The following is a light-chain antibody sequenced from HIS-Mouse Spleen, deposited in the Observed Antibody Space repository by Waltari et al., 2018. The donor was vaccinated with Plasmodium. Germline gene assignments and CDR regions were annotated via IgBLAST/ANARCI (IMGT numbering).Light chain of an antibody. Sequence: QSALTQPASVSGSPGQSITISCTGTSSDVGGYNYVSWYQQPPGKAPKLMIYEVSNRPSGVSNRFSGSKSGNTASLTISGLQAEDDADYYCSSYTSSSTLDVFGTGTKVTVL. CDR2: EVS. J-gene: IGLJ1*01. CDR3: SSYTSSSTLDV. CDR1: SSDVGGYNY. V-gene: IGLV2-14*01.